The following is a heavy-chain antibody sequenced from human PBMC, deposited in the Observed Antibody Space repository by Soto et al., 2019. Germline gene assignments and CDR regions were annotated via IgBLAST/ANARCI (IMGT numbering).Heavy chain of an antibody. D-gene: IGHD3-10*01. CDR3: ARVETMVRGAHEYNWFDP. CDR1: GYTFTSYG. V-gene: IGHV1-18*01. CDR2: ISAYNGNT. Sequence: QVQLVQSGAEVKKPGASVKVSCKASGYTFTSYGISWVRQAPGQGLEWMVWISAYNGNTNYAQKLQGRVTMTTDTSTSTAYMELRSLRSDDPAVYYCARVETMVRGAHEYNWFDPWGQGTLVTVSS. J-gene: IGHJ5*02.